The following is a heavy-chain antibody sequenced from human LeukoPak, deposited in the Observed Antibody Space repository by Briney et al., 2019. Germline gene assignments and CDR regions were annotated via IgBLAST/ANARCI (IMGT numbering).Heavy chain of an antibody. V-gene: IGHV4-4*09. CDR1: GAPISRFY. D-gene: IGHD6-19*01. CDR3: VQTTGWPGFDY. J-gene: IGHJ4*02. Sequence: SETLSLICTTSGAPISRFYWSWVRQPPGKGLEWIGNIFNGVPTFFNPSLKSRVTLSVDTSKTQFSLQLASVTAADTAVYYCVQTTGWPGFDYWGQGILVTVSS. CDR2: IFNGVPT.